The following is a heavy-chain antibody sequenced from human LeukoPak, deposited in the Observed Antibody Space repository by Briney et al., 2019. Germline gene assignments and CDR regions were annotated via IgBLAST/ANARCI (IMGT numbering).Heavy chain of an antibody. CDR2: IYSSGSP. J-gene: IGHJ4*02. V-gene: IGHV4-59*01. Sequence: PSETLSLTCNLSVGSITRYYWSCIRQPPGKGLEWIGYIYSSGSPNYNPSLKGRVTISLDTSKNQFSLKLTSVNAAETAVYYCARGHLEWLSAFGHWGQGILVTVSS. D-gene: IGHD3-3*01. CDR1: VGSITRYY. CDR3: ARGHLEWLSAFGH.